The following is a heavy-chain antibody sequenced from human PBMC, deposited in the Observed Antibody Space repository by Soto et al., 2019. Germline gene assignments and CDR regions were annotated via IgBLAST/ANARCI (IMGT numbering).Heavy chain of an antibody. Sequence: GASVKVSCKASGYTFTGYYMHWVRQAPGQGLEWMGWINPNSGGTNYAQKFQGRVTMTRDTSISTAYMELSRLRSDDTAVYYCARSSGSYSYYGMDVWGQGTTVTVYS. V-gene: IGHV1-2*02. D-gene: IGHD1-26*01. CDR1: GYTFTGYY. J-gene: IGHJ6*02. CDR3: ARSSGSYSYYGMDV. CDR2: INPNSGGT.